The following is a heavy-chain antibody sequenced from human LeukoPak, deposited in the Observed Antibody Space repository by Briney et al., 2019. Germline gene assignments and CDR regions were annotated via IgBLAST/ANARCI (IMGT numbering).Heavy chain of an antibody. CDR3: ARLRRYSYGKYYYYYYYMDV. V-gene: IGHV4-4*07. Sequence: SETLSLTCTVSGGSISSYYWSWIRQPAGKGLEWIGRIYTSGSTNYNPSLKSRVTISVDTSKNQFSLKLSSVTAADTAVYYCARLRRYSYGKYYYYYYYMDVWGKGTTVTISS. D-gene: IGHD5-18*01. CDR1: GGSISSYY. J-gene: IGHJ6*03. CDR2: IYTSGST.